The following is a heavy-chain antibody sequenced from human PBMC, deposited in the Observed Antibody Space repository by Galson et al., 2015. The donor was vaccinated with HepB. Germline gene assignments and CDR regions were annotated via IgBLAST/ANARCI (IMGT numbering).Heavy chain of an antibody. J-gene: IGHJ6*02. CDR3: AKDASYFYGLDV. Sequence: SLRLSCAASGFTFSSYAMSWVRQAPGKGLEWVSTISGSGGSTHYADSVKGRFTISRDNSKNTVYLQMNSLRAEDTAVYYCAKDASYFYGLDVWGQGTTVTVSS. CDR1: GFTFSSYA. V-gene: IGHV3-23*01. CDR2: ISGSGGST.